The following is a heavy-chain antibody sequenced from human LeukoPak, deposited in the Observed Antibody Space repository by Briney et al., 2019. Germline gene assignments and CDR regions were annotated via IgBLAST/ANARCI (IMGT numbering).Heavy chain of an antibody. CDR3: ARGPSRYYDPSGAHLDY. CDR1: GFTFSNYW. V-gene: IGHV3-74*01. Sequence: PGGSLRLSCAASGFTFSNYWMHWVRQAPGKGLVWVSRINGDGGSTTYADSVKGRFTFSRDNAKSTLYLQMNTLRVEDTAVYYCARGPSRYYDPSGAHLDYWGQGTLVTVSS. D-gene: IGHD3-3*01. CDR2: INGDGGST. J-gene: IGHJ4*02.